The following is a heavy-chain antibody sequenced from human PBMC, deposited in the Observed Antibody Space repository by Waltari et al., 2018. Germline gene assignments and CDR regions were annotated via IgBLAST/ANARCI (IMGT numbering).Heavy chain of an antibody. CDR1: GFTFSNYA. V-gene: IGHV3-23*01. J-gene: IGHJ4*02. Sequence: EVQILESGGGLVQPGGSLRLSCAASGFTFSNYAMPWVRQAPGKGLEWVSAINYSCRSTYYADSVKGRFTISRDNSKNTLYLEMNSLRPEDTAVYYCAKDWGNDPNMEGDWGQGTLVTVSS. D-gene: IGHD3-16*01. CDR2: INYSCRST. CDR3: AKDWGNDPNMEGD.